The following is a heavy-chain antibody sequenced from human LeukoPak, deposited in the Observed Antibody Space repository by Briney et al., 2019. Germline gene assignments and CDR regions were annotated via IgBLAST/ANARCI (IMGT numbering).Heavy chain of an antibody. V-gene: IGHV1-2*02. Sequence: ASVKVSCKASGYTFTGYYMHWVRQAPGQGLEWMGWINPNSGGTNYAQKFQGRVTMTRDTSISTAYMELSRLRSDDTAVYYCARSRSLTMIDAFDIWGQGTMVTVSS. CDR2: INPNSGGT. J-gene: IGHJ3*02. CDR3: ARSRSLTMIDAFDI. CDR1: GYTFTGYY. D-gene: IGHD3-22*01.